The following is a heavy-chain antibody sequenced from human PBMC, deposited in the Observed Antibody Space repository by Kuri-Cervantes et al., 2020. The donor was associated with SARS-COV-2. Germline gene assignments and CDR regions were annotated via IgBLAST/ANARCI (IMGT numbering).Heavy chain of an antibody. V-gene: IGHV4-34*01. Sequence: GSLRLSCAVYGGSFSGYYWSWIRQPPGKGLEWIGEINHSGSTNYNPSLKSRVTISADTSKNQFSLRLDSVTAADTAVYYCARGFWHYWSDSWGQGALVTVSS. CDR2: INHSGST. J-gene: IGHJ4*02. D-gene: IGHD3-3*02. CDR1: GGSFSGYY. CDR3: ARGFWHYWSDS.